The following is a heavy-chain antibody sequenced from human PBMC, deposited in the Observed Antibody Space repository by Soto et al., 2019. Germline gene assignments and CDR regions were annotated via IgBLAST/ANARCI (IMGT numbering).Heavy chain of an antibody. V-gene: IGHV3-23*01. CDR1: GFTFSSFA. CDR3: AKDRIYGYNSGRPFDS. D-gene: IGHD6-19*01. CDR2: IGSRGDST. Sequence: GGSLRLSCAASGFTFSSFAMSWVRQAPGKGLEWVSAIGSRGDSTYYADSVKGRFTISRDNSKNTLYLQMNSLRAEDTAVYYCAKDRIYGYNSGRPFDSWGQGTLVTVSS. J-gene: IGHJ4*02.